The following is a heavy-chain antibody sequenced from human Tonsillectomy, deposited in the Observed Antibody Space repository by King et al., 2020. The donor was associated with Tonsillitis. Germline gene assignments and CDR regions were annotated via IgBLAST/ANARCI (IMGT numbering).Heavy chain of an antibody. CDR1: GFTFSSYA. Sequence: VQLVESGGGVVQPGRSLRLSCAASGFTFSSYAMHWVRQAPGKGLEWVAVISYDGSNKYYADSVKGRFTISRDNSKNTLYLQMNSLRAEDTAVYYCASDSYDSPPYYYDSSGYYNWYFDLWGRGTLVTVSS. V-gene: IGHV3-30*04. D-gene: IGHD3-22*01. CDR3: ASDSYDSPPYYYDSSGYYNWYFDL. J-gene: IGHJ2*01. CDR2: ISYDGSNK.